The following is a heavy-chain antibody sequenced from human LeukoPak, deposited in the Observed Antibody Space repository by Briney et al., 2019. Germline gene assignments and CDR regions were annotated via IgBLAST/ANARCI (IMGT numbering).Heavy chain of an antibody. CDR3: ARDHRYSGSYNPFDY. Sequence: GASVKVSCKASGYTFTSYGISWVRQAPGQGLEWMGWISAYNGNTNYAQKLQGRVTMTTDTSTSTAYMELRSLRSDDTAVYYCARDHRYSGSYNPFDYWGQGTLVTVSS. J-gene: IGHJ4*02. CDR2: ISAYNGNT. CDR1: GYTFTSYG. V-gene: IGHV1-18*01. D-gene: IGHD1-26*01.